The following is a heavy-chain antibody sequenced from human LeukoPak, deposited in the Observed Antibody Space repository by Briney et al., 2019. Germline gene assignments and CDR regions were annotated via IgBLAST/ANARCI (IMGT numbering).Heavy chain of an antibody. J-gene: IGHJ4*02. CDR1: GFPFSSYW. CDR3: AIDAHLRWVDY. D-gene: IGHD4-23*01. V-gene: IGHV3-7*05. CDR2: IKQDGSEK. Sequence: GGSLRLSCAASGFPFSSYWMMWVRQAPGKGLEWVANIKQDGSEKYYVDSVKGRFTISRDNAKNSLYLQMNSLRAEDTAVYYCAIDAHLRWVDYWGQGTLVTVSS.